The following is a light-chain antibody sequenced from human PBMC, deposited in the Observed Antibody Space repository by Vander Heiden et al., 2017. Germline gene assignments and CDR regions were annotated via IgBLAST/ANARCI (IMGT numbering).Light chain of an antibody. Sequence: IQITQSPSTLSASVGDRVTITCRASQSISRYLNWYQQKPGKAPKLVIYAASSLQSGVPSRFSGSGSGTDFTLTISSLQPEDFATYYCQQTNSTPRAFGQGTKVDIK. CDR1: QSISRY. CDR3: QQTNSTPRA. CDR2: AAS. J-gene: IGKJ1*01. V-gene: IGKV1-39*01.